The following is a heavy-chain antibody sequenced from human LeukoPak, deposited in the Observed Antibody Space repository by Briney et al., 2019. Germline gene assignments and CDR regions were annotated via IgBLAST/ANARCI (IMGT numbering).Heavy chain of an antibody. Sequence: GGSLRLSCAASGFTFSSYSMNWVRQAPGKGLEWVALIWYDGSNKYYTDSVKGRLTISRDNSKNTLYLQMNSLRAEDTAIYYCAREGPRGNSQFDYWGQGTLVTVSS. J-gene: IGHJ4*02. CDR2: IWYDGSNK. CDR1: GFTFSSYS. D-gene: IGHD2/OR15-2a*01. V-gene: IGHV3-33*08. CDR3: AREGPRGNSQFDY.